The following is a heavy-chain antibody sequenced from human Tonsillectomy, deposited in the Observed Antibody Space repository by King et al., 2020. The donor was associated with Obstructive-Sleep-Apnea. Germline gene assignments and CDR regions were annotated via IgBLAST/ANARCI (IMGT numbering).Heavy chain of an antibody. V-gene: IGHV3-66*01. D-gene: IGHD6-13*01. J-gene: IGHJ4*02. CDR2: FYSGGST. CDR3: AGAGRAAAWFDY. CDR1: GFTVSSNY. Sequence: VQLVESGGGLVQPGGSLRLSCAASGFTVSSNYMSWVRQAPGKGLEWFSVFYSGGSTYYEDSVKGRFTIPSDNSKNTLYLQMNSLGAEDTAVYYCAGAGRAAAWFDYWGQGTLVTVSS.